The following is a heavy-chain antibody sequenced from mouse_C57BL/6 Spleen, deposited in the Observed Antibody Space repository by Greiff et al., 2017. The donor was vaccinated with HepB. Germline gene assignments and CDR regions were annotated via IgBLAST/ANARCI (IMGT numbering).Heavy chain of an antibody. Sequence: VQLVESGPGLVQPSQSLSITCTVSGFSLTSYGVHWVRQSPGKGLEWLGVIWSGGSTDYNAAFISRLSISKDNSKSQVFFKMNSLQADDTAIYYCASNYFRFAYWGQGTLVTVSA. CDR1: GFSLTSYG. V-gene: IGHV2-2*01. CDR3: ASNYFRFAY. J-gene: IGHJ3*01. CDR2: IWSGGST.